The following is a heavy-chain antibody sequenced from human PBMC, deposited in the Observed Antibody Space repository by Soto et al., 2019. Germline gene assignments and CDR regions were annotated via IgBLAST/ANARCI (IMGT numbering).Heavy chain of an antibody. CDR1: GFTFRNYN. CDR3: ARYIAAPGGDYFDS. Sequence: EVQLVESGGGLVKAGGSLRLFCTASGFTFRNYNMTWVRQAPGKGLEWVSSISTGGSYMFYADSVKGRFTISRDNAQNSLFLQIASPRAADTAVYYCARYIAAPGGDYFDSWGQGTLVTVSS. CDR2: ISTGGSYM. V-gene: IGHV3-21*06. J-gene: IGHJ4*02. D-gene: IGHD2-21*01.